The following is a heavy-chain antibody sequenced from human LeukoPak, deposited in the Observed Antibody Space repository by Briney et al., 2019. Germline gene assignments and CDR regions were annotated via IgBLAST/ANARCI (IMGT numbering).Heavy chain of an antibody. CDR2: ISAYNGNT. J-gene: IGHJ5*02. CDR1: GYTFTSYG. D-gene: IGHD3-10*01. CDR3: AIIRITMVRGAFDP. Sequence: GASVKVSCKASGYTFTSYGISWVRQAPGQGLEWMGWISAYNGNTNYAQKLQGRVTMTTDTSTSTAYMELRSLRSDDTAVYYCAIIRITMVRGAFDPWGQGTLVTVSS. V-gene: IGHV1-18*01.